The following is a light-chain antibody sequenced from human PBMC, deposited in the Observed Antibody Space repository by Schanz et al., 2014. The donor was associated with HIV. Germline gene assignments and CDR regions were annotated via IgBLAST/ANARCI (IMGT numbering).Light chain of an antibody. Sequence: IQLTQSPSSLSAFVGDRVTITCRASQGISSYLAWYQQKPGKPPKVLIYAASTLQSGVPSRFSGSGSGTYFTLTISSLQPEDFATYYCQQPASYPLTFGGGTKVEIK. J-gene: IGKJ4*01. CDR3: QQPASYPLT. CDR1: QGISSY. CDR2: AAS. V-gene: IGKV1-9*01.